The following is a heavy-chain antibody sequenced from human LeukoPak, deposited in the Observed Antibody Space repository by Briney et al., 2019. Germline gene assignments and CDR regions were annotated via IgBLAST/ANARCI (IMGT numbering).Heavy chain of an antibody. Sequence: PGGSLRLSCAASGFTFTSYGMNWVRQAPGKGLEWVAYIKQDGSNKYYADSVKGRFIISRDNDKNSLHLQMNSLRAEDTAVYYCARGLSNGVSRYTLFGPGGGGTRDSVS. CDR1: GFTFTSYG. D-gene: IGHD2-8*01. CDR2: IKQDGSNK. J-gene: IGHJ5*02. CDR3: ARGLSNGVSRYTLFGP. V-gene: IGHV3-7*04.